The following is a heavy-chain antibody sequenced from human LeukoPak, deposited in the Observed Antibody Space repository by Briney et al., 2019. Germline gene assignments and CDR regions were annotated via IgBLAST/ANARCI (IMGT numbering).Heavy chain of an antibody. CDR2: IYYSGST. Sequence: SETLSLTGTVSAGSISSNYWMWIRHPPGNGREWFGYIYYSGSTYSNPSLKSRVTISVDTSKNQFSLKLSSVTAADTAVYYCATLGTYYDFWSGYLGYYYYMDVWGKGTTVTVSS. CDR1: AGSISSNY. CDR3: ATLGTYYDFWSGYLGYYYYMDV. D-gene: IGHD3-3*01. J-gene: IGHJ6*03. V-gene: IGHV4-59*01.